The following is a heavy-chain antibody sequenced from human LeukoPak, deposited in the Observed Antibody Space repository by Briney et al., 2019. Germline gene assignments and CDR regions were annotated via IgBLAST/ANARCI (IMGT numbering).Heavy chain of an antibody. Sequence: GGSLRLSCAASGFTVSSNYMSWVRQAPGKGLEWVSVIYSGGSTYYADSVKGRFTISRDISKNTVALQMNSLRVEDTAVYYCAKDETRYCSGGSCYSFDYWGQGTLVTVSS. D-gene: IGHD2-15*01. CDR2: IYSGGST. J-gene: IGHJ4*02. CDR1: GFTVSSNY. V-gene: IGHV3-53*01. CDR3: AKDETRYCSGGSCYSFDY.